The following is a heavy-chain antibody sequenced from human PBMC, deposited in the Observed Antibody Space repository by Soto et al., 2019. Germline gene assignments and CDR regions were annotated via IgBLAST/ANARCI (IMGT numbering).Heavy chain of an antibody. D-gene: IGHD3-10*01. CDR1: GFTFMCFG. V-gene: IGHV3-30*18. CDR3: AKGEVRGIIPSYFDY. Sequence: PGGSLRLSCAGSGFTFMCFGMNWARQAPGKGLEWVARISNDGSNEYYVDSVKGRFTISRDNSKNTLYLQMDSLRAEDTAVYYCAKGEVRGIIPSYFDYWGLGTLVTVSS. J-gene: IGHJ4*02. CDR2: ISNDGSNE.